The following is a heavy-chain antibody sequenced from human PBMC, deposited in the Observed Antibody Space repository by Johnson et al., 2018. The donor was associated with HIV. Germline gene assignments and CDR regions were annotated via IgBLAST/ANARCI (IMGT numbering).Heavy chain of an antibody. CDR3: TTPGDRWYTLVGEAAFDI. Sequence: WVRQAPGKGLEWVGRIKSVSDDETKDYGSPVKGRFTISRDDSSNTLYLQMNGLKTEDTAVYYCTTPGDRWYTLVGEAAFDIWGQGTMVTVSS. CDR2: IKSVSDDETK. J-gene: IGHJ3*02. D-gene: IGHD2-15*01. V-gene: IGHV3-15*01.